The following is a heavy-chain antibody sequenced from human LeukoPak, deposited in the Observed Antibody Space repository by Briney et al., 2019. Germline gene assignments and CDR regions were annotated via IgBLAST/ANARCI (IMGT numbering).Heavy chain of an antibody. CDR2: IKQDGSER. CDR3: ARGGGLDV. V-gene: IGHV3-7*03. Sequence: GGSLRLSCAASGFISSSYWMSWVRQAPGKGPEWVANIKQDGSERYYGDSVKGRFTISRDNAKNSLYLQMSNLRAEDTAVYFCARGGGLDVWGQGATVTVSS. D-gene: IGHD3-16*01. J-gene: IGHJ6*02. CDR1: GFISSSYW.